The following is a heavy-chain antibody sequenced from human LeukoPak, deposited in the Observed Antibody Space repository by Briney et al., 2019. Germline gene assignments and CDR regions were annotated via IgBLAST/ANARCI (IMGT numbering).Heavy chain of an antibody. CDR3: ARSQDIVVVPAAIGYFDY. D-gene: IGHD2-2*02. Sequence: PGGSLRLSCAASGFTFSTYSMNWVRQAPGKGLEWVSSISSSSSYIYYADSVKGRFTISRDNAKNTLYLQMNSLRAEDTAVYYCARSQDIVVVPAAIGYFDYWGQGTLVTVSS. V-gene: IGHV3-21*01. J-gene: IGHJ4*02. CDR1: GFTFSTYS. CDR2: ISSSSSYI.